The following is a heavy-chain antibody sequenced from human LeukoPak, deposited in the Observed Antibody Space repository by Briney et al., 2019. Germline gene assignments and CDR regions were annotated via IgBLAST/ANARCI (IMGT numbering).Heavy chain of an antibody. D-gene: IGHD1-26*01. J-gene: IGHJ6*03. CDR2: ISYDGSNK. CDR3: AKLGATTDYYYMDV. V-gene: IGHV3-30*18. Sequence: GSLRLSCAASGFTFSSYGMHWVRQAPGKGLEGVAVISYDGSNKYYADSVKGRFTISRDNSKNTLYLQMNSLRAEDTAVYYCAKLGATTDYYYMDVWGKGTTVTVSS. CDR1: GFTFSSYG.